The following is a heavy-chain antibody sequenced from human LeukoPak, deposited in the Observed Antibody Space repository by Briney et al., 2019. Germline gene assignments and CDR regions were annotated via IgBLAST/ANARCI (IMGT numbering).Heavy chain of an antibody. CDR3: ARSTEVVGYCSSTSCYGRFGFDP. V-gene: IGHV4-38-2*02. Sequence: SETLSLTCTVSGYSISSGYYWGWIRQPPGKGPEWIGSIYHSGSTYYNPSLKSRVTISVDTSKNQFSLKLSSVTAADTAVYYCARSTEVVGYCSSTSCYGRFGFDPWGQGTPVTVSS. J-gene: IGHJ5*02. CDR2: IYHSGST. CDR1: GYSISSGYY. D-gene: IGHD2-2*01.